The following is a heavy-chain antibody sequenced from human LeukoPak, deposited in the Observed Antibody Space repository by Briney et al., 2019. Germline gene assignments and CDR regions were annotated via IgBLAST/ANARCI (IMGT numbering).Heavy chain of an antibody. CDR2: INHSGST. CDR1: GGSFSGYY. Sequence: SETLSLTCAVYGGSFSGYYWSWIRQPPGKGLEWIGEINHSGSTNYNPSLKSRVTISVDTTKNQFSLKLSSVTAADTAVYYCARGRSATFLWFGELRDYFDYWGQGTLVTVSS. D-gene: IGHD3-10*01. CDR3: ARGRSATFLWFGELRDYFDY. J-gene: IGHJ4*02. V-gene: IGHV4-34*01.